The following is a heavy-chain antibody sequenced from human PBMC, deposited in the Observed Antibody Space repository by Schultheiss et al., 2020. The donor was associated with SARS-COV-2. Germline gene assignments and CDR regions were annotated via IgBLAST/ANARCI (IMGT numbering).Heavy chain of an antibody. Sequence: SETLSLTCTVSGAGGSFSDYYWTWIRQPPGKGLEWIGYIYYSGSTYYNPSLKSRVTISVDTSKNQFSLKLSSVTAADTAVYYCARSDGSSWRKGGYFQHWGQGTLVTVSS. D-gene: IGHD6-13*01. CDR3: ARSDGSSWRKGGYFQH. CDR2: IYYSGST. V-gene: IGHV4-59*06. CDR1: GAGGSFSDYY. J-gene: IGHJ1*01.